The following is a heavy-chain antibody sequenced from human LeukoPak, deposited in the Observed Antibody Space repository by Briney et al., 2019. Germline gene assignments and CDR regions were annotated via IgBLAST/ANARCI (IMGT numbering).Heavy chain of an antibody. CDR3: ASNYYETSDDAFDI. J-gene: IGHJ3*02. V-gene: IGHV4-39*07. CDR2: IYYSGST. D-gene: IGHD3-22*01. Sequence: SETLSLTCTVSGGSISSSSYYWGWIRQPPGKGLEWIGSIYYSGSTYYNLSLKSRVTISVDTSKNQFSLKLSSVTAADTAVYYCASNYYETSDDAFDIWGQGTMVTVSS. CDR1: GGSISSSSYY.